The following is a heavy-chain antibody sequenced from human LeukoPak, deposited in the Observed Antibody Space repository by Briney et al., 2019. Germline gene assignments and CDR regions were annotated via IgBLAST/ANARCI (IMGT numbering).Heavy chain of an antibody. CDR1: GGSVSSYC. CDR2: IFTSGRT. D-gene: IGHD2-8*01. Sequence: PSETLSLTCTVSGGSVSSYCWSWVRQSPGKGLEWIGYIFTSGRTDYNPSLRSRVTISVDTSKNQFSLKLTSVTAADTAVYYCVRIAMAYYYYTDVRGKGTTITASS. J-gene: IGHJ6*03. CDR3: VRIAMAYYYYTDV. V-gene: IGHV4-4*09.